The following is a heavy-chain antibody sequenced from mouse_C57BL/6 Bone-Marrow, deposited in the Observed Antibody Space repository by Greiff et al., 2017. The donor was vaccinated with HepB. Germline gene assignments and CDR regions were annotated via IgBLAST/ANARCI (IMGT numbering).Heavy chain of an antibody. J-gene: IGHJ3*01. CDR1: GFSLTSYG. CDR3: ARTQDSSGYVGAY. CDR2: IWSGGST. V-gene: IGHV2-2*01. Sequence: VQLKESGPGLVQPSQSLSITCTVSGFSLTSYGVHWVRQSPGKGLEWLGVIWSGGSTDYNAAFISRLSISKDNSKSQVFFKMNSLQADDTAIYYCARTQDSSGYVGAYWGQGTLVTVSA. D-gene: IGHD3-2*02.